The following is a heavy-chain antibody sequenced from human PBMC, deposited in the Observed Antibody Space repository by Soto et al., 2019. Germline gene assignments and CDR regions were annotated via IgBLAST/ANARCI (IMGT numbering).Heavy chain of an antibody. Sequence: QVQLVESGGGVVQPGRSLRLSCAASGFTFSSYAMHWVRQAPGKGLEWVAVISYDGSNKYYADSVKGRFTISRDNSKTTLYLQMNSLRAEDTAVYYCARDPTTTTTYYYYYGMDVWGQGTTVTVSS. CDR3: ARDPTTTTTYYYYYGMDV. V-gene: IGHV3-30-3*01. D-gene: IGHD1-26*01. J-gene: IGHJ6*02. CDR2: ISYDGSNK. CDR1: GFTFSSYA.